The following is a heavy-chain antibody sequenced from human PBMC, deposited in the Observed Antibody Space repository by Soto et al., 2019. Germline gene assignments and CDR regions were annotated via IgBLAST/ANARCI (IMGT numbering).Heavy chain of an antibody. V-gene: IGHV4-39*01. CDR3: AGQTFTIAAASYGRSNWFDP. Sequence: LTCSASGGSITSSSHFWGWVRQPPGKGLEWIGTIYFTGNTYYTPSLKSRLTMSIDTSKNEFSLRLNSVTAADTAVYYCAGQTFTIAAASYGRSNWFDPWGPGTLVTVSS. CDR1: GGSITSSSHF. D-gene: IGHD6-25*01. CDR2: IYFTGNT. J-gene: IGHJ5*02.